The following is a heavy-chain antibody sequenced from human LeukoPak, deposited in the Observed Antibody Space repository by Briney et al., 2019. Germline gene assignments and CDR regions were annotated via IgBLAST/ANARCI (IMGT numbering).Heavy chain of an antibody. D-gene: IGHD3-16*02. CDR2: FDPEECET. CDR1: GYTLTELS. Sequence: GASVKVSCKVSGYTLTELSMHWVRQAPGKGLEWMGGFDPEECETIYAQKFQGGVTMTEDTSTDTAYMELSSLRSEDTAVYYCATLTKDYDYVWGSYRYRVGLPDYWGQGTLVTVSS. J-gene: IGHJ4*02. V-gene: IGHV1-24*01. CDR3: ATLTKDYDYVWGSYRYRVGLPDY.